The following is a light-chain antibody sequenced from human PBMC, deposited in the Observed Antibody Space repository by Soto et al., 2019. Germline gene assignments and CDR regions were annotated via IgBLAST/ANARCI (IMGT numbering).Light chain of an antibody. CDR3: QQRSNWPPT. J-gene: IGKJ1*01. CDR1: QSVPNNY. CDR2: DAS. V-gene: IGKV3-11*01. Sequence: EIVLTQSPDTLSLSPGERATISCRASQSVPNNYLAWYLQKPGQAPRLLIYDASNRATGIPARFSGSGSGTDFTLTISSLEPEDFAVYYCQQRSNWPPTFGQGTKVDIK.